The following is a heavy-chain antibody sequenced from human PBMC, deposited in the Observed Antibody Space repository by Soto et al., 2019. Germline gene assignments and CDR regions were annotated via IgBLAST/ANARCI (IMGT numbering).Heavy chain of an antibody. CDR2: ISSSSSYI. CDR3: ARSPPYFWRGYLPDY. D-gene: IGHD3-3*01. Sequence: GGSLRLSCAASGFTFSSYSMNWVRQAPGKGLEWVSSISSSSSYIYYADSVKGRFTISRDNAKNSLYLQMNSLRAEDTAVYYRARSPPYFWRGYLPDYWGQRTLVTVSS. V-gene: IGHV3-21*01. CDR1: GFTFSSYS. J-gene: IGHJ4*02.